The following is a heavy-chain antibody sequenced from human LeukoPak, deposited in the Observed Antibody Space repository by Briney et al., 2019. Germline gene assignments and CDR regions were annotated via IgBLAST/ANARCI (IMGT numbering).Heavy chain of an antibody. V-gene: IGHV3-21*01. Sequence: TGGSLRLSCAGSGFTFSSYAMSWVRQAPGKGLEWVSSISSSSSYIYYADSVKGRFTISRDNAKNSLYLQMNSLRAEDTAVYYCASPEVIGAFDIWGQGTMVTVSS. CDR2: ISSSSSYI. J-gene: IGHJ3*02. CDR3: ASPEVIGAFDI. D-gene: IGHD3-22*01. CDR1: GFTFSSYA.